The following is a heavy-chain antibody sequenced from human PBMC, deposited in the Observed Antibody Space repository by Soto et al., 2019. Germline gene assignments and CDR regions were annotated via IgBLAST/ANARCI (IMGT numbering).Heavy chain of an antibody. D-gene: IGHD5-12*01. CDR1: RFTFSNYG. CDR3: VKGGYHYFDY. J-gene: IGHJ4*02. CDR2: ISYDGSNK. V-gene: IGHV3-30*18. Sequence: QVQLVESGGGVVQPGRSLRLSCAASRFTFSNYGMHWVRQTPGKGLEWVAVISYDGSNKYYADSVKGRFTISRDNSKNTLYLQMNSLRAEDTAVYHCVKGGYHYFDYWGQGTLVTVSS.